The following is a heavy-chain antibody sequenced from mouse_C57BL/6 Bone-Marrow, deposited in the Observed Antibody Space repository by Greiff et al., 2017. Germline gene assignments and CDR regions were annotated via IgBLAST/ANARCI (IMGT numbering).Heavy chain of an antibody. CDR2: IDPSDSET. Sequence: VQLQQPGAELVRPGSSVKLSCKASGYTFTSYWMHWVKQRPIQGLEWIGNIDPSDSETHYNQKFKDKATLTVDKSSSTAYMQLSSLTSEDSAVYDCARYPDGYYWYFDVWGTGTTVTVAS. D-gene: IGHD2-3*01. V-gene: IGHV1-52*01. CDR3: ARYPDGYYWYFDV. CDR1: GYTFTSYW. J-gene: IGHJ1*03.